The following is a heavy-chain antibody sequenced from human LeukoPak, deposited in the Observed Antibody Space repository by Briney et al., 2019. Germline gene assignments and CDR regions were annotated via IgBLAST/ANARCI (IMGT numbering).Heavy chain of an antibody. CDR1: GFTFSSYS. V-gene: IGHV3-21*01. CDR3: ARAKSRAGFDY. D-gene: IGHD6-25*01. J-gene: IGHJ4*02. CDR2: ISSSSSYI. Sequence: GGSLRLSCAASGFTFSSYSMNWVRQAPGKGLEWVSSISSSSSYIYYADSVKGRFTISRDNAKNSLYLQMNSLRAEDTAVYYCARAKSRAGFDYWGQGTLVTVSS.